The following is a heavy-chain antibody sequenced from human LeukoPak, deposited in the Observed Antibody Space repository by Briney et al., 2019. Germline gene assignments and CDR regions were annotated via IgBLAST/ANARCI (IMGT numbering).Heavy chain of an antibody. CDR2: ISSSGSTI. J-gene: IGHJ4*02. D-gene: IGHD6-19*01. Sequence: PGGSLRLSCAASGFTFSSYEMNWVRQAPGKGLEWVSYISSSGSTIYYADSVKGRFTISRDNAKNSLYLQTNSLRAEDTSIYYCARGSWLVPPTDYWGQGTLVSASS. CDR3: ARGSWLVPPTDY. V-gene: IGHV3-48*03. CDR1: GFTFSSYE.